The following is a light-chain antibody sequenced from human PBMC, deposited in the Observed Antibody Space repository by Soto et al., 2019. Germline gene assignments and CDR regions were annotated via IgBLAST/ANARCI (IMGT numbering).Light chain of an antibody. CDR2: KAS. V-gene: IGKV1-6*01. J-gene: IGKJ1*01. CDR3: LQDYNYPWT. Sequence: AIQMTPSPSSLSASVGDRVTISCRASQGIGNALGWYQQKPGKPPKVLIYKASTLKSGVPSRFSGSGSGTEFTLTISSLQPEDFATYYCLQDYNYPWTFGQGTKVDIK. CDR1: QGIGNA.